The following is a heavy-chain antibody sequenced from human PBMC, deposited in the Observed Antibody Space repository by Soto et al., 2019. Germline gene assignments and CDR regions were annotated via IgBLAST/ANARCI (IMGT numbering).Heavy chain of an antibody. CDR2: IPPDGSYT. V-gene: IGHV3-74*01. D-gene: IGHD5-18*01. CDR3: ARDLIMVDTPGDDFDC. CDR1: GVTFSNYW. Sequence: EVQLVESGGGLVQPGGSLRLSLATSGVTFSNYWMHWVRQVPGKGLRWVSRIPPDGSYTSYADSVKGRFTTSRDNAKNTLYLQMNGLRVEDTAIYYCARDLIMVDTPGDDFDCWGQGTLVDVSS. J-gene: IGHJ4*02.